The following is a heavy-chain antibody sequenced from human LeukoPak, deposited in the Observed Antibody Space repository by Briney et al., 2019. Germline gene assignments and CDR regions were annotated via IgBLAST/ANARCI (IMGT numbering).Heavy chain of an antibody. J-gene: IGHJ3*02. CDR2: INPDGRSI. D-gene: IGHD6-6*01. V-gene: IGHV3-74*01. CDR1: GFIFSNSW. Sequence: GGSVTLSCAASGFIFSNSWMHWVRQAPGKGLVWVSRINPDGRSISYADSVKGRFTISRDNAKNTLYLQMNSLRAEDTAVYYCAKFDFSSSFGALDIWGHGTMVTVSS. CDR3: AKFDFSSSFGALDI.